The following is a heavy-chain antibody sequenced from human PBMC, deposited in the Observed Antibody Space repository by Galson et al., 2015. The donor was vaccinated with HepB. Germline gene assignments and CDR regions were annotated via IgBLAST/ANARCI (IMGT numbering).Heavy chain of an antibody. J-gene: IGHJ3*02. Sequence: SETLSLTCTVSGGSISSYYWSWIRQPPGKGLEWIGYIYYSGSTNYNPSLKSRVTISVDTSKNQFSLKLSSVTAADTAVYYCARDYYDSSGYSSLDAFDIWGQGTMVTVSS. D-gene: IGHD3-22*01. CDR2: IYYSGST. V-gene: IGHV4-59*12. CDR3: ARDYYDSSGYSSLDAFDI. CDR1: GGSISSYY.